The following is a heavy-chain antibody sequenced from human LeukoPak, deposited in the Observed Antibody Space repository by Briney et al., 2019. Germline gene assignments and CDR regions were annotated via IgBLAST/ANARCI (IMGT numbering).Heavy chain of an antibody. Sequence: GGSLRLSCAASGFTFSSYSMNWVRQAPGKGLEWVSAISGSGGSTYYADSVKGRFTISRDNSKNTLYLQMNSLRAEDTAVYHCAKDRLMGAIVDFDYWGQGTLVTVSS. V-gene: IGHV3-23*01. D-gene: IGHD3-16*02. CDR2: ISGSGGST. J-gene: IGHJ4*02. CDR3: AKDRLMGAIVDFDY. CDR1: GFTFSSYS.